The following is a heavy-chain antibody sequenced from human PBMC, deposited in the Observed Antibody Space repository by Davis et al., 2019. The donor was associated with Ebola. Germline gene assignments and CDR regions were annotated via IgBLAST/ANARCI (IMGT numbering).Heavy chain of an antibody. J-gene: IGHJ6*03. V-gene: IGHV4-34*01. CDR1: GGSFSGYY. D-gene: IGHD5-18*01. CDR3: ARNLHSHYYYYMDV. CDR2: INHSGST. Sequence: MPSETLSLTCAVYGGSFSGYYWSWIRQPPGKGLEWIGEINHSGSTNYNPSLKSRVTISVDTSENQFSLKLSSVTAADTAVYYCARNLHSHYYYYMDVWGKGTTVTVSS.